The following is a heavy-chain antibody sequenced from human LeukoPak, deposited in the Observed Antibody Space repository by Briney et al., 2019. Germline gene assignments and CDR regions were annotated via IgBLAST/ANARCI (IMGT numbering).Heavy chain of an antibody. V-gene: IGHV3-48*04. D-gene: IGHD2-21*01. CDR2: ISRSGSSTI. CDR1: GFTFSTYS. CDR3: ARVSPDSAYSRDAFDI. Sequence: GGSLRLSCAASGFTFSTYSMHWVRQAPGKGLEWVSYISRSGSSTIYYADSVKGRFTISRDNAKNSLYLQMNSLRAEDTVVYYCARVSPDSAYSRDAFDIWGQGTMVTVSS. J-gene: IGHJ3*02.